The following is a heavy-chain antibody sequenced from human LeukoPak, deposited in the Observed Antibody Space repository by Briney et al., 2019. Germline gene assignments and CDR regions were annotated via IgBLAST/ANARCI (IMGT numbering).Heavy chain of an antibody. CDR2: IRYDGSNE. CDR1: GFTFSSYD. J-gene: IGHJ2*01. CDR3: ARAGYSSSWYSRYFDL. Sequence: GGSLRLSCAASGFTFSSYDMHWVRQAPGKGLEWVAFIRYDGSNENYADSVKGRFTISRENAKNSLYLQMNSLRAGDTAVYYCARAGYSSSWYSRYFDLWGRGTLVTVSS. V-gene: IGHV3-30*02. D-gene: IGHD6-13*01.